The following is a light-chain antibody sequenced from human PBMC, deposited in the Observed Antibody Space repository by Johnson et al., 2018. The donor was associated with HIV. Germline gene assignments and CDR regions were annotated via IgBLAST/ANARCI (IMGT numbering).Light chain of an antibody. Sequence: QPVLTQPPSVSAAPGQKVTISCSGSSSNIGNNYVSWYQQVPGAAPKLLIYDNNKRPSGIPDRFSGSKSGTSATLGITGLQTGDEADYYCGTWDSSLNTGYVFGTGTKVTVL. V-gene: IGLV1-51*01. CDR2: DNN. CDR3: GTWDSSLNTGYV. J-gene: IGLJ1*01. CDR1: SSNIGNNY.